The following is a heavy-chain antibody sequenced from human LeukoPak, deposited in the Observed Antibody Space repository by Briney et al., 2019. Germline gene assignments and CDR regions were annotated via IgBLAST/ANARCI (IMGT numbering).Heavy chain of an antibody. V-gene: IGHV3-30*02. CDR1: GFTFSNAW. CDR2: IWYGGSNK. CDR3: AKEEVAHDYGDYGSAFDI. J-gene: IGHJ3*02. Sequence: PGGSLRLSCAASGFTFSNAWMSWVRQAPGKGLEWVAVIWYGGSNKYYADSVKGRFTISRDNSKNTLYLQMNSLRAEDTAVYYCAKEEVAHDYGDYGSAFDIWGQGTMVTVSS. D-gene: IGHD4-17*01.